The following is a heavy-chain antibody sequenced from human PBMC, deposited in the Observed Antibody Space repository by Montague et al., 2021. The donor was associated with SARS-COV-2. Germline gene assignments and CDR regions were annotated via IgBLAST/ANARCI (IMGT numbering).Heavy chain of an antibody. J-gene: IGHJ4*02. D-gene: IGHD3-16*01. Sequence: SETLSLTCSVSGVSVSSYVWSWIRQPPGKGLEWIGYLYSGGITGYNPSLKSRGTISVDTSKNQVSLRLKSVTAADTAVYYCARDGLVGGDYFDLWGQGTLVTVSS. V-gene: IGHV4-4*08. CDR2: LYSGGIT. CDR3: ARDGLVGGDYFDL. CDR1: GVSVSSYV.